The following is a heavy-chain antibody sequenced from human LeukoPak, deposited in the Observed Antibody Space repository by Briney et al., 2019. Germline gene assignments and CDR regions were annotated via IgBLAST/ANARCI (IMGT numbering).Heavy chain of an antibody. CDR2: INHSGST. J-gene: IGHJ4*02. CDR1: GGSISGYY. CDR3: ARGTLYYYGSGSYQSANYFDY. V-gene: IGHV4-34*01. Sequence: PSETLSLTCTVSGGSISGYYWSWIRQPPGKGLEWIGEINHSGSTNYNPSLKSRVTISVDTSKNQFSLKLSSVTAADTAVYYCARGTLYYYGSGSYQSANYFDYWGQGTLVTVSS. D-gene: IGHD3-10*01.